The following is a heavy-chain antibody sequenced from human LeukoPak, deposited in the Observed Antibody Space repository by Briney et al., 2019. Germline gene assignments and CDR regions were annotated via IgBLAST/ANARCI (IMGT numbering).Heavy chain of an antibody. Sequence: GGSLRLSCAASGFSFDDYSMHWVRQGPGKSLEWVSVISWDGTRTYYADPVKGRFTVSRDNSKNSLFLQMNNLRTGDTALYYCAKERTARSGWHPIFDPWGQGTLVTVSS. D-gene: IGHD6-19*01. CDR2: ISWDGTRT. V-gene: IGHV3-43*01. CDR3: AKERTARSGWHPIFDP. J-gene: IGHJ5*02. CDR1: GFSFDDYS.